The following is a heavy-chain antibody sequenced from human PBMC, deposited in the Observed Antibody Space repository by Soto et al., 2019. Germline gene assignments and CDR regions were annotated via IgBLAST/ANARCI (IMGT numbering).Heavy chain of an antibody. V-gene: IGHV3-23*01. CDR3: ARYIPGVRYYGMDV. J-gene: IGHJ6*02. CDR2: IGESGTPT. D-gene: IGHD2-2*01. Sequence: GALRLSCAASGFTFSSYAMKWVRQAPGKGLEWVSLIGESGTPTYYADSVKGRFTISRDNSGNTLFLEMYSLRAEDTAVHYCARYIPGVRYYGMDVWGQGTTVTVSS. CDR1: GFTFSSYA.